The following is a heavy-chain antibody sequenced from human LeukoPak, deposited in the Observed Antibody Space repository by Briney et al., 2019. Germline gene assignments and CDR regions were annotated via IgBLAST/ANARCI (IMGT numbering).Heavy chain of an antibody. V-gene: IGHV3-30-3*01. Sequence: GGSLRLSCAASGFTFSSYAMHWVRQAPGKGLEWVAVISYDGSNKYYADSVKGRFTISRDNSKNTLYLQMNSLKTDDTAVYYCARVRNDGYDFDYWGQGTLVTVSS. CDR2: ISYDGSNK. J-gene: IGHJ4*02. CDR3: ARVRNDGYDFDY. D-gene: IGHD5-12*01. CDR1: GFTFSSYA.